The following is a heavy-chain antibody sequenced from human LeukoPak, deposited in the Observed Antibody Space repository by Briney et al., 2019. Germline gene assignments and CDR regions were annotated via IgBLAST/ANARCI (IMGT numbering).Heavy chain of an antibody. CDR1: GFTFSSYA. V-gene: IGHV3-23*01. Sequence: GRSLRLSCAASGFTFSSYAMSWVRQAPGKGLEWVSGTSGSGGSTYYADSVKGRFTISRDNSKNTLYLQMNSLRAEDTAVYYCARDPGYSYGYYYYYGMDVWGQGTTVTVSS. CDR2: TSGSGGST. D-gene: IGHD5-18*01. CDR3: ARDPGYSYGYYYYYGMDV. J-gene: IGHJ6*02.